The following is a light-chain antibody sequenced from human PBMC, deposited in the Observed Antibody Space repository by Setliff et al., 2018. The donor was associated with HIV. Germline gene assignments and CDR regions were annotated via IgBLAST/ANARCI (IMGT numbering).Light chain of an antibody. CDR3: SSFTSSSSYV. J-gene: IGLJ1*01. V-gene: IGLV2-14*01. Sequence: QSALPQPASVSGSPGKSITISCTGTSNDFGSYDYVSWYQHQPGKVPKLMIYEVSNRPSGVSDRFSGSKSGNTASLTISGLQTGDEADYYCSSFTSSSSYVFGTGTKVTVL. CDR1: SNDFGSYDY. CDR2: EVS.